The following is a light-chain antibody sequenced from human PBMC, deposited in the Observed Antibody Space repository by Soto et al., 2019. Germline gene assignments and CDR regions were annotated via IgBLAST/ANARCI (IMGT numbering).Light chain of an antibody. CDR2: DAS. V-gene: IGKV1-5*01. CDR1: QSISSW. Sequence: DIQMTQSPSSLSASVGDRVTITCRASQSISSWLAWYQQKPGKAPKLLIYDASSVESGVPSRFSGSGSGTEFTLTISSLQPDDFATYYCQQYNSYPRTFGKGTRLEIK. CDR3: QQYNSYPRT. J-gene: IGKJ5*01.